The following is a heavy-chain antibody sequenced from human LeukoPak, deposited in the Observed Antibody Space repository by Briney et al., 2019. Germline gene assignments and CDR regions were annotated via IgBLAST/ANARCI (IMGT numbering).Heavy chain of an antibody. Sequence: ASVKVSCKGSGYTFTSYYMHWVGQAAGQGLEGMGIINPSGGRTSYAQKFQGRVTMTRDTSTSTVYMELSSLRSEDTAVYYCARVTNSGWYDYWGQGTLVTVSS. CDR2: INPSGGRT. V-gene: IGHV1-46*01. J-gene: IGHJ4*02. CDR3: ARVTNSGWYDY. CDR1: GYTFTSYY. D-gene: IGHD6-19*01.